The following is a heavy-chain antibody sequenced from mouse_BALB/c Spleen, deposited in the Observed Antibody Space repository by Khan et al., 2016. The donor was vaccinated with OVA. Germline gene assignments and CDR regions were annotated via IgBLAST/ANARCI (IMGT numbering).Heavy chain of an antibody. CDR3: ANDPNFAAPFAY. Sequence: VQLQQPGAELVKPGASVKLSCTASGFNIKDTYMHWVKQRPEQGMEWSGRIDTANGNTKYDPKFQGKANITGDTSCNIAYLQLSSLTSEDTAGCYCANDPNFAAPFAYCGLLTLVTVS. J-gene: IGHJ3*01. CDR1: GFNIKDTY. D-gene: IGHD2-3*01. CDR2: IDTANGNT. V-gene: IGHV14-3*02.